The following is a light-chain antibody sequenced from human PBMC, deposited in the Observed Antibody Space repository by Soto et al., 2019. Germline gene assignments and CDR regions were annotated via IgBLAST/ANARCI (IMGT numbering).Light chain of an antibody. CDR1: SSDVGGYNY. Sequence: QSALTQPASVSGSPGQSIAISCTGTSSDVGGYNYVSWYQQHPGKAPKLMTYDVNNRPSGVSNRFSGSKSGNTASLTISGLQAEDEADYYCCSYTTSSTYVFGTGTKVTVL. J-gene: IGLJ1*01. CDR2: DVN. V-gene: IGLV2-14*03. CDR3: CSYTTSSTYV.